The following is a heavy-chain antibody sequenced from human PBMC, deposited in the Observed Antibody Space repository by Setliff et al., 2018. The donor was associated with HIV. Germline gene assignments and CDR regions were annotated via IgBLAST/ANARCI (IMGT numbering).Heavy chain of an antibody. CDR2: NYYSGST. V-gene: IGHV4-59*01. D-gene: IGHD5-18*01. Sequence: SETLSLTCSVTGGSIINYFWGWIRMPPGKGLEWISYNYYSGSTDYNPSLQSRVTISVETSKNQVSLKLNSVNAADTAVYYCARSPGVDTNMAFDYWGQGTLVTVSS. CDR1: GGSIINYF. J-gene: IGHJ4*01. CDR3: ARSPGVDTNMAFDY.